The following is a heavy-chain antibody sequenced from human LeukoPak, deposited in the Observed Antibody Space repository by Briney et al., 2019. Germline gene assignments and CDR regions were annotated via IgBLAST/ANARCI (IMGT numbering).Heavy chain of an antibody. CDR1: TFYFTDYA. D-gene: IGHD2-21*02. V-gene: IGHV3-23*01. Sequence: AGGSLRLSCAVSTFYFTDYAMSWARQAPGKGLEWLSAVGGNGDTKDYVDSVKGRFTISRDNSRNTVHLQIDNLRTEDTAVYYCARGSTSTAPGWVYWGHGTPVTVSS. CDR2: VGGNGDTK. J-gene: IGHJ4*01. CDR3: ARGSTSTAPGWVY.